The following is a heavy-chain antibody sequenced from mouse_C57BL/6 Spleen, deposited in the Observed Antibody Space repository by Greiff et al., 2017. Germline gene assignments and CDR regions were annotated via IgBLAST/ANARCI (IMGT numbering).Heavy chain of an antibody. J-gene: IGHJ3*01. V-gene: IGHV1-74*01. CDR1: GYTFTSYW. CDR2: IHPSDSDT. Sequence: QVQLQQPGAELVKPGASVKVSCKASGYTFTSYWMHWVKQRPGQGLEWIGRIHPSDSDTNYTQKFKGKGTLTVDKSSSTAYMQLSSLTSEDAAVYYCARWRIYYDYAGEFAYWGQGTLVTVSA. D-gene: IGHD2-4*01. CDR3: ARWRIYYDYAGEFAY.